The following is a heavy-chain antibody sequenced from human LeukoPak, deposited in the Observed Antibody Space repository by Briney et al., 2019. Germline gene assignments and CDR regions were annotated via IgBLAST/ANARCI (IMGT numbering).Heavy chain of an antibody. V-gene: IGHV1-24*01. D-gene: IGHD6-13*01. CDR1: GYTLTELS. CDR3: ATVQFGIAAPEDYFDY. Sequence: ASVKVSCKVSGYTLTELSMHWVRQAPGKGLEWMRGFDPEDGETIYAQKFQGRVTMTEDTSTDTAYMELSSLRSEDTAVYYCATVQFGIAAPEDYFDYWGQGTLVTVSS. J-gene: IGHJ4*02. CDR2: FDPEDGET.